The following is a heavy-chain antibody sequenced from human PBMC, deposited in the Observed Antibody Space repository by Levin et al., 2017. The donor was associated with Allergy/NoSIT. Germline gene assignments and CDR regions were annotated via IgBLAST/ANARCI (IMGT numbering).Heavy chain of an antibody. CDR1: GGSISSNY. J-gene: IGHJ6*03. CDR2: IFYSGST. CDR3: ARDGSYVGSYYYYYMDV. V-gene: IGHV4-59*01. D-gene: IGHD2-15*01. Sequence: SETLSLTCTVSGGSISSNYWSWIRQPPGKGLEWIGYIFYSGSTNYNPSLKSRVTISVDTSKNQFSLNLSSVTAADTAVYYCARDGSYVGSYYYYYMDVWGKGTTVTV.